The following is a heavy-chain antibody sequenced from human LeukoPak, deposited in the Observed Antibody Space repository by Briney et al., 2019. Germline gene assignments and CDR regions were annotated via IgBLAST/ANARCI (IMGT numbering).Heavy chain of an antibody. Sequence: SETLSLTCTVSGGSISSYYWSWIRQPPGKGLEWIGYIYYSRSTNYNRSLKSRVTISVDTSKNQFSLKLSSVTAADTAVYYCAREATAGYFDYWGQGTLVTVSS. V-gene: IGHV4-59*01. D-gene: IGHD2-21*02. CDR1: GGSISSYY. CDR2: IYYSRST. J-gene: IGHJ4*02. CDR3: AREATAGYFDY.